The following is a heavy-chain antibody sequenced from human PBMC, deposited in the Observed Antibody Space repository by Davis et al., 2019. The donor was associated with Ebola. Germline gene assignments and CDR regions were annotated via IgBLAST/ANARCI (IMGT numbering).Heavy chain of an antibody. CDR2: VILKSGAT. D-gene: IGHD4-11*01. CDR3: ARGHNYAHEY. CDR1: GYTFPSYH. Sequence: ASVKVSCKASGYTFPSYHINWMRQAPGQGLEWLGRVILKSGATNYAQKFQGRVTMTRDTSISTVYMELSSLRYDDTADYYCARGHNYAHEYWGQGTLVTVSS. V-gene: IGHV1-2*06. J-gene: IGHJ4*02.